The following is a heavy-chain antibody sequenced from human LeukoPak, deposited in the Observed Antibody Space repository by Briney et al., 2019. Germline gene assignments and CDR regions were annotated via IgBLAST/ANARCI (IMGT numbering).Heavy chain of an antibody. CDR3: ARIAARLFYYYYYMDV. Sequence: GSLRLCGAFSGMAVVEYCRSGIPLILSEGLEKLSRFDWNGGSTGYADSVKGRFTISRDNAKNSLYLQMNSLRAEDTALYYCARIAARLFYYYYYMDVWGKGTTVTVSS. V-gene: IGHV3-20*04. CDR1: GMAVVEYC. J-gene: IGHJ6*03. D-gene: IGHD6-6*01. CDR2: FDWNGGST.